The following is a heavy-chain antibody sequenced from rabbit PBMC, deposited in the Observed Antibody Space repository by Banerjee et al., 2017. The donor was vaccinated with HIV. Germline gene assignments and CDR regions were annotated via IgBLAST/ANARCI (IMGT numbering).Heavy chain of an antibody. D-gene: IGHD4-2*01. CDR1: GFDFSSYYM. Sequence: QEQLKETGGGLVQPGGSLTLSCKASGFDFSSYYMNWVRQAPGKGLEWIGIIYAGNSDSTYYASWAKGRFTGSKTSSTTVTLQMTSLTAADTATYFCASGYAGNGIAFKLWGPGTLVTVS. J-gene: IGHJ4*01. CDR2: IYAGNSDST. V-gene: IGHV1S45*01. CDR3: ASGYAGNGIAFKL.